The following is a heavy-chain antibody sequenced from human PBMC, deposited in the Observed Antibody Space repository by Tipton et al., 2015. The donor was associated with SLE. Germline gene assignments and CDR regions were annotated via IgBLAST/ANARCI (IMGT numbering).Heavy chain of an antibody. Sequence: TLSLTCTVSGGSISGHYWSWIRQPPGKGLEWIGSAYHSGTTYYNPSLKSRVTISVDTSKNQFSLELNSVIAADTAVYYCARGRRGLNLVRAFDPWGQGTLVTVSS. V-gene: IGHV4-38-2*02. CDR1: GGSISGHY. CDR3: ARGRRGLNLVRAFDP. D-gene: IGHD3-10*02. J-gene: IGHJ5*02. CDR2: AYHSGTT.